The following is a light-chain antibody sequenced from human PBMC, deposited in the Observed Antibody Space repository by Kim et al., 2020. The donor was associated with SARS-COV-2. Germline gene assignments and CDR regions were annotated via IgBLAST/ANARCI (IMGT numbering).Light chain of an antibody. Sequence: DIQMTQSPSTLSASVGDRVTITCRASQSISSWLAWYQQKPGKAPKLLIYDASSLESGVPSRFSGSGSGTEFTLTISSLQPDDCATYYCQQYNSYSPWTFGQGTKVDIK. J-gene: IGKJ1*01. V-gene: IGKV1-5*01. CDR1: QSISSW. CDR2: DAS. CDR3: QQYNSYSPWT.